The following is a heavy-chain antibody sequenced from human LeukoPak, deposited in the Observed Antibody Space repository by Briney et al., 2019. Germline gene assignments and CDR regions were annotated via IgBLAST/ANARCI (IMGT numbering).Heavy chain of an antibody. CDR1: GFTFSSYT. D-gene: IGHD4-11*01. CDR3: ARGPSTVTKTLFLRY. V-gene: IGHV3-30*04. CDR2: ISYDGSNK. J-gene: IGHJ4*02. Sequence: GGSLRLSCAASGFTFSSYTMHGVRQAPGKGLEWVAVISYDGSNKYYADSVKGRFTISRDNSKNTLYLQMNSLRPEDTAVYYCARGPSTVTKTLFLRYWGQGTLVTVSS.